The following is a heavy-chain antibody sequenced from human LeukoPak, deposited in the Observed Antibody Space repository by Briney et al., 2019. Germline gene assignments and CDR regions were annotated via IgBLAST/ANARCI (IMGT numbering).Heavy chain of an antibody. CDR2: IYYGGST. Sequence: SETLSLTCTVSGGSISSSSYYWGWIRQPPGKGLEWIGNIYYGGSTYYNPSLTSRLTISVETSKNQLSLKLSSVTAADTAVYYCARGGSLGYGDYVFSSWGQGTLVTVSS. CDR1: GGSISSSSYY. J-gene: IGHJ5*02. D-gene: IGHD4-17*01. V-gene: IGHV4-39*07. CDR3: ARGGSLGYGDYVFSS.